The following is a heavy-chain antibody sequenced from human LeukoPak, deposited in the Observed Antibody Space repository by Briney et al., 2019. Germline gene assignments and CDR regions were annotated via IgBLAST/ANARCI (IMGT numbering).Heavy chain of an antibody. D-gene: IGHD6-13*01. CDR3: ARNSYSSSWSN. Sequence: GGSLGLSCAASGFTFSSYEMDWVRQAPGKGLEWVSYISSSGSTIYYADSVKGRFTISRDNAKNSLYLQMNSLRAEDTAVYYCARNSYSSSWSNWGQGAPVTVSS. V-gene: IGHV3-48*03. CDR2: ISSSGSTI. CDR1: GFTFSSYE. J-gene: IGHJ4*02.